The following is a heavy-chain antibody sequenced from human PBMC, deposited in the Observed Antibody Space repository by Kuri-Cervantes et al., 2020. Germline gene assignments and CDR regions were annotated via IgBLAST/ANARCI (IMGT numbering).Heavy chain of an antibody. V-gene: IGHV3-43*01. CDR3: ARQSPNSGSDY. CDR2: ISWDGGST. J-gene: IGHJ4*02. CDR1: GFTFDDYT. D-gene: IGHD5-12*01. Sequence: GGSLRLSCAASGFTFDDYTMHWVRQAPGKGLEWVSLISWDGGSTYYADSVKGRFTISRDNSRNTLYLQMNSLRAEDTAFYYCARQSPNSGSDYWGQGTLVTVSS.